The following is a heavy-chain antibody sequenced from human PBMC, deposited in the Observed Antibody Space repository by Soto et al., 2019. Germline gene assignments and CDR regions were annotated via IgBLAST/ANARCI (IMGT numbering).Heavy chain of an antibody. J-gene: IGHJ5*02. Sequence: WTWIRQPAGKGLAWIGRIYTSGSTNYNPSLKSRVTMSVDTSKNQFSLKLSSVTAADTAVYYCARVGAASGWFDPWGQGTLVTVSS. CDR2: IYTSGST. D-gene: IGHD3-16*01. V-gene: IGHV4-4*07. CDR3: ARVGAASGWFDP.